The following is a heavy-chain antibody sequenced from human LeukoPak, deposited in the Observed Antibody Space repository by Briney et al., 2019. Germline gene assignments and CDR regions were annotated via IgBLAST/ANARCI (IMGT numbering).Heavy chain of an antibody. CDR2: ILYDGSKK. D-gene: IGHD7-27*01. CDR3: AKDYKTGDPVLYDLHM. V-gene: IGHV3-30*18. CDR1: GFTFSTYG. Sequence: GRSLRLSCAASGFTFSTYGMHWVRQAPGKGPEWVALILYDGSKKFYADSVKGRFTISRDYSKNTLFLQMNSLTIEDTAVYYCAKDYKTGDPVLYDLHMWGQGTMVTVSS. J-gene: IGHJ3*02.